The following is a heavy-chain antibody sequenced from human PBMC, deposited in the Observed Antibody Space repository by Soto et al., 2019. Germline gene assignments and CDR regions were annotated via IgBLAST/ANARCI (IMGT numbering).Heavy chain of an antibody. CDR1: GFTFSSYG. Sequence: PGGSLRLSCAASGFTFSSYGMHWVRQAPGKGLEWVAVIWYDGSNKYYADSVKGRFTISRDNSKNTLYLQMNSLRAEDTAVYYCASLEPGINYYMDVWGKGTTVTVSS. V-gene: IGHV3-33*01. CDR3: ASLEPGINYYMDV. J-gene: IGHJ6*03. D-gene: IGHD1-1*01. CDR2: IWYDGSNK.